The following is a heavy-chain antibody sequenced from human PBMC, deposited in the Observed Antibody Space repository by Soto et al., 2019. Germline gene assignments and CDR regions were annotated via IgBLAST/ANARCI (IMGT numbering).Heavy chain of an antibody. CDR1: GGSISSSSYY. D-gene: IGHD3-9*01. V-gene: IGHV4-39*01. J-gene: IGHJ4*02. Sequence: QLQLQESGPGLVKPSETLSLTCTVSGGSISSSSYYWGWIRQPPGKGLEWIGSIYYSGSTYYNPSLKSRVTISVDTSKNHSSLKLSSVTAADAAVYYWARHCYNYDILTGYYSAIDYWGQGTLVTVSS. CDR3: ARHCYNYDILTGYYSAIDY. CDR2: IYYSGST.